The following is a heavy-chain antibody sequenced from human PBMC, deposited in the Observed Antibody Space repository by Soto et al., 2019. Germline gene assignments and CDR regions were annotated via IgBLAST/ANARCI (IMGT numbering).Heavy chain of an antibody. J-gene: IGHJ6*03. CDR3: AKGPVSVMGWFNYYYMDV. V-gene: IGHV4-39*01. CDR2: IYYSGST. Sequence: SETLSLTCTVSGGSISSSSYYWGWIRQPPGKGLEWIGSIYYSGSTYYNPSLKSRVTISVDTSKNQFSLKLSSVTAADTAVYYCAKGPVSVMGWFNYYYMDVWGKGTTVTVSS. CDR1: GGSISSSSYY. D-gene: IGHD6-19*01.